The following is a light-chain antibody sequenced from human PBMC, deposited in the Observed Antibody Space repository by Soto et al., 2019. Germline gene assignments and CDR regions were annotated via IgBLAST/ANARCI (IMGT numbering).Light chain of an antibody. V-gene: IGLV1-44*01. J-gene: IGLJ2*01. CDR1: GSSIGTNT. CDR3: AAWDGSLNNVL. CDR2: GDN. Sequence: SVPTPPPSASGTPGQRVTISCSGSGSSIGTNTVNWYRQLPGTAPKLLIYGDNQRPSGVPDRFSGSKSGTSASLAISGLQSEDEADYYCAAWDGSLNNVLFGGGTKFTVL.